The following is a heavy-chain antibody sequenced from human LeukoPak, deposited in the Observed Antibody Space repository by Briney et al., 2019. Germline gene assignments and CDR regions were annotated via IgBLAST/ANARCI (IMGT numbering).Heavy chain of an antibody. CDR3: ARDNSPNYYDSSGYLD. V-gene: IGHV4-4*07. CDR1: GGSISSYY. D-gene: IGHD3-22*01. Sequence: PSETLSLTCTVSGGSISSYYWSWIRQPAGKGLEWIGRIYTSGSTNYNPSLKSRVTMSVDRSKKQFSLKLSSVTAADTAVYYCARDNSPNYYDSSGYLDWGRGTLVTVSS. CDR2: IYTSGST. J-gene: IGHJ4*02.